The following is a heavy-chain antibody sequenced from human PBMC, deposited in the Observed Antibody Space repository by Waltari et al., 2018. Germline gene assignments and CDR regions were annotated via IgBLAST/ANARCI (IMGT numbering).Heavy chain of an antibody. CDR2: ISSSSSYI. CDR3: ARVGFGELHNFDY. V-gene: IGHV3-21*01. J-gene: IGHJ4*02. D-gene: IGHD3-10*01. Sequence: EVQLVESGGGLVKPGGSLRLSCAASGLTFSSYRMHWILTAPGKGLELVSSISSSSSYIYYADSVKGRFTISRDNAKNSLYLQMNSRRAEDTAVYYCARVGFGELHNFDYWGQGTLVTVSS. CDR1: GLTFSSYR.